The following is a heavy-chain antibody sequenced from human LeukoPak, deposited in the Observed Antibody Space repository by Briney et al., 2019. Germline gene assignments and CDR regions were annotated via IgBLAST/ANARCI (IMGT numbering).Heavy chain of an antibody. CDR1: GFTFSNAW. CDR2: IKSKTDGGTT. CDR3: TTVSFNIAAAGTHSSFFLAFDY. J-gene: IGHJ4*02. Sequence: GGSLRLSCAASGFTFSNAWMSWVRQAPGKGLEWVGRIKSKTDGGTTDYAAPVKGRFTISRDDSKNTLYLQMNSLKTEDTAVYYCTTVSFNIAAAGTHSSFFLAFDYWGQGTLVTVSS. D-gene: IGHD6-13*01. V-gene: IGHV3-15*01.